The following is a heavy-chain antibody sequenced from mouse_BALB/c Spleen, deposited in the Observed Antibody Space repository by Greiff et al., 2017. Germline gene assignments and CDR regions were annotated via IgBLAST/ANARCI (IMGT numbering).Heavy chain of an antibody. Sequence: VQLQQSGPGLVKPSQSLSLTCTVTGYSITSDYAWNWIRQFPGNKLEWMGYISYSGSTSYNPSLKSRISITRDTSKNQFFLQLNSLTTEDTATYYGAREGVIPAMDYWGQGTSVTVSS. V-gene: IGHV3-2*02. J-gene: IGHJ4*01. CDR1: GYSITSDYA. CDR3: AREGVIPAMDY. D-gene: IGHD2-13*01. CDR2: ISYSGST.